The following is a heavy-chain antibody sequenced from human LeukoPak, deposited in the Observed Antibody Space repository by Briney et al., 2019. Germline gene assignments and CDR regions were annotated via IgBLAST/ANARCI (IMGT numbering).Heavy chain of an antibody. V-gene: IGHV5-51*01. CDR1: GDGFDDYW. Sequence: GESLKISCRVSGDGFDDYWIGWVRHMSGEGLQWVAIIHPSSSLTHYSPSFQGWVSISADRAITTAYLQWNSLRTSDTAMYFCARRAQLARLVVDWFDPWGQGTLVTVSS. D-gene: IGHD3-16*01. J-gene: IGHJ5*02. CDR3: ARRAQLARLVVDWFDP. CDR2: IHPSSSLT.